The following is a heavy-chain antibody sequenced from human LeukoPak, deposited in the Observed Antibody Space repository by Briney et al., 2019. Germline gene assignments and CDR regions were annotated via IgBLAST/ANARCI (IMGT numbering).Heavy chain of an antibody. V-gene: IGHV3-23*01. CDR1: GIAFSSNA. CDR3: AKRDTSGYYYFDY. J-gene: IGHJ4*02. Sequence: GGSLRLSCAASGIAFSSNAMSWVRQTPGKGLEWVSSISSSGDITSYADSVKGRFTISRDKSKNTLYLQMNSLRAEDTAVYYCAKRDTSGYYYFDYWGQGTLSPSPQ. CDR2: ISSSGDIT. D-gene: IGHD3-22*01.